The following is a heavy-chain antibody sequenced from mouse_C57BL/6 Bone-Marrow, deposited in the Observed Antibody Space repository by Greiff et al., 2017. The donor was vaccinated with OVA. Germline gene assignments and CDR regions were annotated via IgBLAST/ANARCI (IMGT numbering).Heavy chain of an antibody. D-gene: IGHD1-3*01. Sequence: VQLQQSGAELAKPGASVKLSCKASGYTFTSYWMHWVKQRPGQGLEWIGYINPSSGYTKYNQKLKDKATLTANKSSSTAYMQLSSLTYEDSAVYYCARFSIVPRTNHYFDYWGQGTTLTVSS. CDR3: ARFSIVPRTNHYFDY. CDR1: GYTFTSYW. CDR2: INPSSGYT. V-gene: IGHV1-7*01. J-gene: IGHJ2*01.